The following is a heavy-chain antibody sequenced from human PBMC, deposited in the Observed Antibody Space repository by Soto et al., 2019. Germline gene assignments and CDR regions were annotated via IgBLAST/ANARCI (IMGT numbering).Heavy chain of an antibody. CDR1: GFSLSTSGMS. CDR2: IDWDDDK. V-gene: IGHV2-70*17. Sequence: SGPTLVNPTQTLTLTCTVSGFSLSTSGMSVAWIRRPPGKALEWLARIDWDDDKFYNTSLNTRLTVPKDTSKNQVVLTMTNMDPVDTATYYCARTSDILLVPAAIVCDYWGQGTLVTVSS. CDR3: ARTSDILLVPAAIVCDY. D-gene: IGHD2-2*01. J-gene: IGHJ4*02.